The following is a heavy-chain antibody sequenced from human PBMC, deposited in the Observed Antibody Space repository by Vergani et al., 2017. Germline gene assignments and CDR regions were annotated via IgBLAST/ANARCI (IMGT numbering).Heavy chain of an antibody. CDR2: INPSGGST. D-gene: IGHD5-24*01. CDR3: ATDRREMATIKPWLGY. CDR1: GYTFTSYY. V-gene: IGHV1-46*01. J-gene: IGHJ4*02. Sequence: QVQLVQSGAEVKKPGASVKVSCKASGYTFTSYYMHWVRQAPGQGLEWMGIINPSGGSTSYAQKFQGRVTMTRDTSTSTVYMELSSLRSEDTAVYYCATDRREMATIKPWLGYWGQGTLVTVSS.